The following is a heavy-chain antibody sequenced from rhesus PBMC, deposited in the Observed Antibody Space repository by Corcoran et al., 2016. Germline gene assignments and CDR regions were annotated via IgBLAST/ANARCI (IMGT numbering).Heavy chain of an antibody. J-gene: IGHJ4*01. CDR3: ARSKGVTLFDY. CDR1: GGSISDDYY. CDR2: IYGSGGGT. V-gene: IGHV4-106*01. Sequence: QVQLQESGPGLVKPSETLSLTCAVSGGSISDDYYWSWIRQPPGKGLEWIGYIYGSGGGTNYNPSLNTRVTISIDPSKNQFSLKLSSVTAADTAVYYCARSKGVTLFDYWGQGVLVTVSS. D-gene: IGHD4-23*01.